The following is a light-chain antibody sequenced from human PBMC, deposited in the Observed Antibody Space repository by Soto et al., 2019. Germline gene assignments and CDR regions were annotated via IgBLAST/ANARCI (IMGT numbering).Light chain of an antibody. CDR2: LEGSGSY. J-gene: IGLJ3*02. CDR3: ETWGSNSWV. CDR1: SGHSSYI. V-gene: IGLV4-60*02. Sequence: QPVLTQSSSASASLGSSVKFTCTLSSGHSSYIIAWHQQQPGKAPRYLMKLEGSGSYNKGSGVPDRFSGSSSGADRYLTISNLQFEDEADYYCETWGSNSWVFGGGTKLTVL.